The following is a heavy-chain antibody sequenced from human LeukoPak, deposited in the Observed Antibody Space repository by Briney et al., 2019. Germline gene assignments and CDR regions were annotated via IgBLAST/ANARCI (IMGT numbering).Heavy chain of an antibody. D-gene: IGHD3-22*01. V-gene: IGHV3-9*01. CDR3: AKDVLQNYYDSTPGPMDV. CDR2: ISWNSGGI. CDR1: GFTFDDYA. Sequence: GGPLRLSCAASGFTFDDYAMHWVRQAPGKGLEWVSGISWNSGGIGYADSVKGRFTISRDNAKNSLYLQMNSLRAEDTALYYCAKDVLQNYYDSTPGPMDVWGQGTTVTVSS. J-gene: IGHJ6*02.